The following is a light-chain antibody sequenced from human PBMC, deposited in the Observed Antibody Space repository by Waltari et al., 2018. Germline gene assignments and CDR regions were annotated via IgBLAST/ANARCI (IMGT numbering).Light chain of an antibody. Sequence: QSVLTQPPSAPGAPGQRVPVSCTGRSPNIGRNSVSCYQQVPGTAPKLLIYSNNQRPSGIPDRISGSTSGASASLAISGLQSEDEADYYCAAWDDRLRGVVFGGGTRLTVL. J-gene: IGLJ2*01. CDR2: SNN. V-gene: IGLV1-44*01. CDR3: AAWDDRLRGVV. CDR1: SPNIGRNS.